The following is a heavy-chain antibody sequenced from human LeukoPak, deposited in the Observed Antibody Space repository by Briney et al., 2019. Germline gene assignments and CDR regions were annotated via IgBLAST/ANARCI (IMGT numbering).Heavy chain of an antibody. V-gene: IGHV3-74*01. CDR1: GFTFSSYW. D-gene: IGHD1/OR15-1a*01. J-gene: IGHJ4*02. CDR2: INRDGSST. Sequence: PGRSLRLSCAASGFTFSSYWMHWVRQAPGKGLVWVSRINRDGSSTTYADSVKGRVTISRDNTKNTVYLQMNSLRAEDTAVYYCARGRLWNIDYWGQGTLVTVSS. CDR3: ARGRLWNIDY.